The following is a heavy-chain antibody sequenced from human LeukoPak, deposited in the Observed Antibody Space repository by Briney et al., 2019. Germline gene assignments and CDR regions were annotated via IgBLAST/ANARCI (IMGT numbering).Heavy chain of an antibody. J-gene: IGHJ4*02. CDR2: IYYSEST. Sequence: SETLSLTCTVSGGSISTYYWSWIRQPPGKGLEGIGYIYYSESTNYNPSLKSRVTISVDTSKIQFSLKLTSVTAADTAVYYCARHRGRDSGSYPFDYWGQGTLVTVSS. CDR1: GGSISTYY. D-gene: IGHD3-10*01. V-gene: IGHV4-59*08. CDR3: ARHRGRDSGSYPFDY.